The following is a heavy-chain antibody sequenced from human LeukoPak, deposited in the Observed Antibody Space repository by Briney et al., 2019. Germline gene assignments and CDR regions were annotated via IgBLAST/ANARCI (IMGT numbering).Heavy chain of an antibody. CDR2: ISSSSSYI. V-gene: IGHV3-21*01. CDR3: ARDGFSYYDFWSGYYTVDY. CDR1: GFTFSSYS. J-gene: IGHJ4*02. D-gene: IGHD3-3*01. Sequence: NSGGSLRLSCAASGFTFSSYSMNWVRQAPGKGLEWVSSISSSSSYIYYADSVKGRFTISRDNAKNSLYLQMNSRRAEDTAVYYCARDGFSYYDFWSGYYTVDYWGQGTLVTVSS.